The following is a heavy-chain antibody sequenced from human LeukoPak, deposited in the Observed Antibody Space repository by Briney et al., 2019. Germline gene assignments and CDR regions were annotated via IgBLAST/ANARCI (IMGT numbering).Heavy chain of an antibody. D-gene: IGHD5-24*01. CDR1: GFTFSSYA. V-gene: IGHV3-23*01. Sequence: GGSLRLSCTASGFTFSSYAMSWVRQAPGRGLEWVSAISGSGGSTYYADSVKGRFTISRDNSKSTLFLQMNSLRAEDTAVYYCAKDPRVGSRVATPCHWGQGTLVTVSS. J-gene: IGHJ4*02. CDR2: ISGSGGST. CDR3: AKDPRVGSRVATPCH.